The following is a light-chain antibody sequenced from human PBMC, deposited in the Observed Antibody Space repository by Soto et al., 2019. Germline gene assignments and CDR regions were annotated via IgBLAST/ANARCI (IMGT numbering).Light chain of an antibody. V-gene: IGKV3-20*01. J-gene: IGKJ2*01. CDR2: AAS. CDR1: QSISSSY. CDR3: QQFALSPNVYT. Sequence: EIVLTQSPGTLSLSPGEGATLSCRASQSISSSYIAWYQQKPGQAPRLLIYAASTRATGIPDRFSGSGSGADFTLPISSLEPEDFAVYYCQQFALSPNVYTFGQGTKLEI.